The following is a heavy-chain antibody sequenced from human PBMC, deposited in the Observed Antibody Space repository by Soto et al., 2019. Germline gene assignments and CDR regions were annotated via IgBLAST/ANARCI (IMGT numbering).Heavy chain of an antibody. J-gene: IGHJ6*02. CDR1: GGSFSGYY. CDR3: ASSRPGRGVVVVAATPPRNYGMDV. V-gene: IGHV4-34*01. D-gene: IGHD2-15*01. CDR2: INHSGST. Sequence: SETLSLTCAVYGGSFSGYYWSWIRQPPGKGLEWIGEINHSGSTNYNPSLKSRDTISVDASKNQFSLKLSSVTAADTAVYYCASSRPGRGVVVVAATPPRNYGMDVWGQGTTVTVSS.